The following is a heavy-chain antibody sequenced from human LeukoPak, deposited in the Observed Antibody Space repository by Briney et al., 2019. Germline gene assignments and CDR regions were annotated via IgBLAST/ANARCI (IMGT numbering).Heavy chain of an antibody. CDR2: INHSGST. Sequence: SETLSLTCAVYGGSFSGYYWSWIRQPPGKGLEWIGEINHSGSTNYNPSLKSRVTISVDTSKNQFSLKLSSVTAADTAVYYCASTSIAVAGRPYNWFDPWGQGTLVTVSS. D-gene: IGHD6-19*01. CDR1: GGSFSGYY. CDR3: ASTSIAVAGRPYNWFDP. V-gene: IGHV4-34*01. J-gene: IGHJ5*02.